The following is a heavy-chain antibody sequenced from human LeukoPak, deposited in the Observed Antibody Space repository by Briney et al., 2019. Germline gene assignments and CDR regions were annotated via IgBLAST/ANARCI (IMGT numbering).Heavy chain of an antibody. CDR3: AREYYDILTGYYSIDY. Sequence: PSEALSLTCSISGDSMSGYYWSWIRQPPGKGLEWIGYIYYSGSTNYNPSLKSRVTISVDTSKNQFSLKLTSVTAADTAVYYCAREYYDILTGYYSIDYWGQGTLVTVSS. V-gene: IGHV4-59*01. CDR2: IYYSGST. CDR1: GDSMSGYY. D-gene: IGHD3-9*01. J-gene: IGHJ4*02.